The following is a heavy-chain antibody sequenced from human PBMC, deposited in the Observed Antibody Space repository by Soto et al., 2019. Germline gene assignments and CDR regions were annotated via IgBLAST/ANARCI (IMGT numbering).Heavy chain of an antibody. Sequence: PSETLSLTCTVSGGSISSYYWSWIRQTPGKGLEWTGYIFYFGSTNYNPSLKSRVTLSIDTSKNQLSLKLSSVTAADTAVYYCARHFPDFDWLSQFDYWGQGTLVTVSS. CDR1: GGSISSYY. CDR3: ARHFPDFDWLSQFDY. J-gene: IGHJ4*02. CDR2: IFYFGST. D-gene: IGHD3-9*01. V-gene: IGHV4-59*08.